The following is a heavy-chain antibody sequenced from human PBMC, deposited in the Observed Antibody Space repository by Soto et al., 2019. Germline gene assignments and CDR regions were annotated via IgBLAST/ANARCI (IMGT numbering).Heavy chain of an antibody. V-gene: IGHV4-59*01. CDR2: IYYSGST. J-gene: IGHJ6*02. CDR1: GGSISSYY. D-gene: IGHD3-10*01. Sequence: SETLSLTCTVSGGSISSYYWSWIRQPPGKGLEWIGYIYYSGSTNYNPSLKSRVTISVDTSKNQFSLKLSSVTAADTAVYYCARVFYYGAESGMDVWGQGTTVT. CDR3: ARVFYYGAESGMDV.